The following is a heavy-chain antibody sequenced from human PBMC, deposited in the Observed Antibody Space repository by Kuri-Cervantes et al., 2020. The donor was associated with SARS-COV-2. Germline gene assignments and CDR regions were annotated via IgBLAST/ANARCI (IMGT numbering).Heavy chain of an antibody. CDR3: ARARAAAGTFIEYFQH. CDR1: GFTFSSYS. V-gene: IGHV3-21*01. CDR2: ISSSSSYI. J-gene: IGHJ1*01. Sequence: GGSLRLSCAASGFTFSSYSMNWVRQAPGKGLEWVSSISSSSSYIYYADSVKGRFTISRDNAKNSLYLQMNSLRAEDTAVYYCARARAAAGTFIEYFQHWGQGTLVTVSS. D-gene: IGHD6-13*01.